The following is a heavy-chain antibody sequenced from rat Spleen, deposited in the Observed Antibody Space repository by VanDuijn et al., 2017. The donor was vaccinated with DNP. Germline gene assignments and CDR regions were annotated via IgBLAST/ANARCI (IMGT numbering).Heavy chain of an antibody. CDR3: ARRVYGGYLDY. J-gene: IGHJ2*01. D-gene: IGHD1-11*01. CDR2: SVYNGDRA. Sequence: EVQLVESGGGIVQPGRSLKLSCVASGFTFSDYNLAWVRQTPKKGLEWVATSVYNGDRAFYRDSVKGRFTVSGDNAKSTLYLQMDSLRSEDTATYYCARRVYGGYLDYWGQGVMVTVSS. V-gene: IGHV5S10*01. CDR1: GFTFSDYN.